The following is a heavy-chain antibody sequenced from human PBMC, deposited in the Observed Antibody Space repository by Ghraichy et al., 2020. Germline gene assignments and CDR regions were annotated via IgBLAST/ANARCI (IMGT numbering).Heavy chain of an antibody. CDR2: IKEDGSEK. Sequence: GGSLRLSCATSGFTFSSYWMTWVRQAPGKGLEWVANIKEDGSEKYYVDSVKGRFSISRDNAKNSLYLQMNSLRVEDTAVYYRARDATRGGDFDFWGQGTLVTVSS. CDR3: ARDATRGGDFDF. J-gene: IGHJ4*02. CDR1: GFTFSSYW. D-gene: IGHD2-21*01. V-gene: IGHV3-7*01.